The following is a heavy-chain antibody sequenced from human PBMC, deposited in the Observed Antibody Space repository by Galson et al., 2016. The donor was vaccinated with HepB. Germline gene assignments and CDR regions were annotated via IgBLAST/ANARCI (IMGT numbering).Heavy chain of an antibody. CDR2: ISGDGVT. V-gene: IGHV3-53*01. CDR1: EFTVSDNY. CDR3: ARRGGNTNFDY. D-gene: IGHD3-16*01. J-gene: IGHJ4*02. Sequence: SLRLSCAASEFTVSDNYMSWVRQAPGKGLEWVSLISGDGVTYYAESVKGRFTISRDHSDNSIYLQMNSLRAEDTAVYYCARRGGNTNFDYWGQGTLVTVSS.